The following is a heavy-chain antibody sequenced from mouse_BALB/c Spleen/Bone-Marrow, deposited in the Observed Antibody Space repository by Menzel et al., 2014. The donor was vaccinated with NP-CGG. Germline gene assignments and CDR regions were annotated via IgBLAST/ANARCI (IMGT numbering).Heavy chain of an antibody. V-gene: IGHV5-6-3*01. D-gene: IGHD2-1*01. J-gene: IGHJ2*01. CDR2: INSNGGST. Sequence: EVQLQQSGGGLVQPGGSLKLSCAASGFTFSSYGMSWVRQTPDKRLELVASINSNGGSTYYPDSVKGRFTISRDNAKNTLSLQMSSLKSEDTAMYYCARGSYGNYVDYFDYWGQGTTLTVSS. CDR1: GFTFSSYG. CDR3: ARGSYGNYVDYFDY.